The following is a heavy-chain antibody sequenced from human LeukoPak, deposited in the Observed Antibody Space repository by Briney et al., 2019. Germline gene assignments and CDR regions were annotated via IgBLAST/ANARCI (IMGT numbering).Heavy chain of an antibody. V-gene: IGHV3-66*01. J-gene: IGHJ5*02. Sequence: GGSLRLSCAASGFTFDKAWMTWVRQAPGKGLEWVSVIYSGGSTYYADSVKGRFTISRGNSKNTLYLQMNSLRAEDTAVYYCARDLGPNWFDPWGRGTLVTVSS. CDR1: GFTFDKAW. CDR3: ARDLGPNWFDP. CDR2: IYSGGST. D-gene: IGHD3-16*01.